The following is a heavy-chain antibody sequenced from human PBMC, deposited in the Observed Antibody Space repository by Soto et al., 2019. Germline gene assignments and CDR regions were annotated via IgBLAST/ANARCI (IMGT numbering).Heavy chain of an antibody. Sequence: PGGSLRLSCAASGFTFSSYGMHWVRQAPGKGLEWVAVIWYDGSNKYYADSVKGRFTISRDNSKNTLYLQMNSLRAEDTAVYYCARESGRYYDSSGYYYGYWGQGTPVTVSS. CDR1: GFTFSSYG. J-gene: IGHJ4*02. D-gene: IGHD3-22*01. CDR3: ARESGRYYDSSGYYYGY. V-gene: IGHV3-33*01. CDR2: IWYDGSNK.